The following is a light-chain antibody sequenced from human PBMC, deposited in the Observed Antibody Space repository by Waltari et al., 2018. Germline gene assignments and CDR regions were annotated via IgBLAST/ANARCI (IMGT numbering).Light chain of an antibody. V-gene: IGKV3-20*01. J-gene: IGKJ1*01. Sequence: EIVLTQSPGTLSLSPGERAPLSCRASQRVGRSLAWYQQKPGRAPRLLIYATSNRATGIPDRFSASGSGTDFSLTISRLEPEDFALYYCQHYVRLPVTFGQGTKVEVK. CDR2: ATS. CDR3: QHYVRLPVT. CDR1: QRVGRS.